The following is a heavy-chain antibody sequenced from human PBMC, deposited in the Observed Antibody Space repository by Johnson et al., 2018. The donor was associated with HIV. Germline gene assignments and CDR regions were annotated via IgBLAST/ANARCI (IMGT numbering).Heavy chain of an antibody. J-gene: IGHJ3*02. V-gene: IGHV3-53*01. CDR1: GFTVSSNY. D-gene: IGHD3-9*01. CDR3: ARDGYYDILTGYYRNDAFDI. Sequence: VQLVESGGGLIQPGGSLRLSCAASGFTVSSNYMSWVRQAPGKGLEWVSLIYSGGSTYYADSVKGRFTISRDNSKNTVYLQMNSLRAEDTAVYYCARDGYYDILTGYYRNDAFDIWGQGTMVTVSS. CDR2: IYSGGST.